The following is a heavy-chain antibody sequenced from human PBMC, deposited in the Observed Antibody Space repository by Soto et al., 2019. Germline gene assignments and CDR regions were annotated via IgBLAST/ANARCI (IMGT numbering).Heavy chain of an antibody. CDR1: GGSISSYY. CDR3: ASMGYHYGSGSYPLDY. V-gene: IGHV4-59*08. D-gene: IGHD3-10*01. Sequence: PSETPSLTCTVSGGSISSYYWTWIRQPPGKGLEWIGFIYNKASTHYNPSLRSRVIISVDTSKNQFSLKLRSVTAADTAVYYCASMGYHYGSGSYPLDYWGQGTLVTVS. CDR2: IYNKAST. J-gene: IGHJ4*02.